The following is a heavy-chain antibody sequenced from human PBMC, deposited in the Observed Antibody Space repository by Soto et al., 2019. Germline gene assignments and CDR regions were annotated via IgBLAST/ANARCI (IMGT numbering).Heavy chain of an antibody. Sequence: SETLSLTCTVSGGSISSGDYYWSWIRQPPGKGLEWIGYIYYSGITYYNPSLKSRVTISVDTSKNQFSLKLSSVTAADTAVYYCARDYRNGYNLVEYYFDYWGQGTLVTVSS. D-gene: IGHD5-12*01. CDR1: GGSISSGDYY. V-gene: IGHV4-30-4*01. CDR3: ARDYRNGYNLVEYYFDY. CDR2: IYYSGIT. J-gene: IGHJ4*02.